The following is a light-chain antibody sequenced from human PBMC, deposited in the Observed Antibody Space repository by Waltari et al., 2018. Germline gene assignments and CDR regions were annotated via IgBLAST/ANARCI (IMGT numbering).Light chain of an antibody. CDR1: SSDVGGYKF. V-gene: IGLV2-14*03. Sequence: QSALTQPASVSGSPGQSITISCTGTSSDVGGYKFVSWYQKQSGKAPKLMIFDVTYRPSGISPRFSGSKSGNTASLTISGLQADDEADYYCMSYTSSHTIIFGGGTKLTV. CDR3: MSYTSSHTII. CDR2: DVT. J-gene: IGLJ2*01.